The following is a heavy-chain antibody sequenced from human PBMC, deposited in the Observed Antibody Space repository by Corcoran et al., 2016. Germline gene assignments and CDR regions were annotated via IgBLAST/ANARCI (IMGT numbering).Heavy chain of an antibody. Sequence: EVKLVESGGGLVQPGRSLRLSCTASGFTFGDYAMSWFRQAPGKGLEWVGFIRSKAYGGTTEYAASVKGRFTISRDDSKSIAYLQMNSLKTEDTAVYYCTRDRDSSSWYGGLDYYYGMDVWGQGTTVTVSS. CDR3: TRDRDSSSWYGGLDYYYGMDV. J-gene: IGHJ6*02. CDR2: IRSKAYGGTT. V-gene: IGHV3-49*03. D-gene: IGHD6-13*01. CDR1: GFTFGDYA.